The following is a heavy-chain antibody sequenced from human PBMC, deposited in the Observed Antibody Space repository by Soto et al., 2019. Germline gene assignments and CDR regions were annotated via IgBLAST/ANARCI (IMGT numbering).Heavy chain of an antibody. J-gene: IGHJ3*02. V-gene: IGHV1-69*13. Sequence: ASVKVSFKASGGTFSSYAISWVRQAPGQGLEWMGGIIPIFGTANYAQKFQGRVTITADESTSTAYMELSSLRSEDTAVYYCARERGYDSSKNAFDIWGQGTMVTVSS. D-gene: IGHD3-22*01. CDR2: IIPIFGTA. CDR3: ARERGYDSSKNAFDI. CDR1: GGTFSSYA.